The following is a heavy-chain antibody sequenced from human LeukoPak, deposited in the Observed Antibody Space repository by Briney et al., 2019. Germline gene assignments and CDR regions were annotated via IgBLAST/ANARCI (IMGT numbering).Heavy chain of an antibody. CDR2: IKFDGNYK. V-gene: IGHV3-30*02. Sequence: GGSLRLSCAASGFTFSSYGMHWVRQAPGKGLEWMSFIKFDGNYKWYADSVKGRFTVSRDNAKNTVYLEMNSLRAEDTAFYYCAKDSDWSCDYWGQGTLVTVSS. CDR1: GFTFSSYG. D-gene: IGHD2-21*01. J-gene: IGHJ4*02. CDR3: AKDSDWSCDY.